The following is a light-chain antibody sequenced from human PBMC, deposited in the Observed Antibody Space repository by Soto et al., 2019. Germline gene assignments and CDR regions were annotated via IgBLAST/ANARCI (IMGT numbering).Light chain of an antibody. CDR2: DVT. V-gene: IGLV2-14*01. CDR1: SSDVGGYNY. CDR3: SSYTSSSTPYV. J-gene: IGLJ1*01. Sequence: QSALTQPASVSGSPGQSITISCTGTSSDVGGYNYVSWYQQHPVKAPKLMIYDVTNRPSGVSDRFSGSKSGNTASLTISGLQAEEEAEYYCSSYTSSSTPYVLGTGTKVTGL.